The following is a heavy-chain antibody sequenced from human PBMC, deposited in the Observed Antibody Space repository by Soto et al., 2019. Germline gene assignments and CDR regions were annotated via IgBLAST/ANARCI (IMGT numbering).Heavy chain of an antibody. J-gene: IGHJ4*02. CDR1: GGSISSYY. CDR3: ATNGWYCVEY. CDR2: IHHSRGT. V-gene: IGHV4-59*12. Sequence: SETLSLTCTVSGGSISSYYWSWIRQPPGKGLEWIGEIHHSRGTNYNPSLKSQVTISVDKCKNQFSLNLNSVTAADTGVYYCATNGWYCVEYWGQGILVTVSS. D-gene: IGHD6-19*01.